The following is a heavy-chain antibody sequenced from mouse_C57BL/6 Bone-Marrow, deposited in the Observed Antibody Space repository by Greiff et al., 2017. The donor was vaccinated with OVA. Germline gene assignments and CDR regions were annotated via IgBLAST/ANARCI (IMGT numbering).Heavy chain of an antibody. V-gene: IGHV5-17*01. Sequence: EVMLVESGGGLVKPGGSLKLSCAASGFTFSDYGMHWVRQAPEKGLEWVAYISSGSSTIYYADTVKGRFTISRDNAKNTLFLQMTSLRSEDTAMYYCATLRIRQGDYYAMDYWGQGTSVTVSS. CDR3: ATLRIRQGDYYAMDY. CDR1: GFTFSDYG. J-gene: IGHJ4*01. D-gene: IGHD2-12*01. CDR2: ISSGSSTI.